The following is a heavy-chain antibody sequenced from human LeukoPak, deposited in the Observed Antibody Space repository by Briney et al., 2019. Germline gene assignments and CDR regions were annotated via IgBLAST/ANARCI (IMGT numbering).Heavy chain of an antibody. J-gene: IGHJ6*02. CDR1: GGTFSSYT. Sequence: GSSVKVSCKASGGTFSSYTISWVRQAPGQGLEWMGRIIPILGIANYAQKFQGRVTITADKSTSTAYMELSSLRSEDTAVYYCARDCCSSTSCPRRYYYYYGMDVWGQGTTVTVSS. CDR2: IIPILGIA. D-gene: IGHD2-2*01. V-gene: IGHV1-69*04. CDR3: ARDCCSSTSCPRRYYYYYGMDV.